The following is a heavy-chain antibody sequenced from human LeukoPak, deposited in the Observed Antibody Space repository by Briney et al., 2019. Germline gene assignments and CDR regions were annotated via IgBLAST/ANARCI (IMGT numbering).Heavy chain of an antibody. CDR3: ARDPGGTWGFDY. D-gene: IGHD7-27*01. CDR1: GYTFTSHG. CDR2: ISIYSGNT. Sequence: ASVKVSCKASGYTFTSHGLSWARQAPGQGLEWMGWISIYSGNTSYAQKFQDRISMTTDTSTNTAYMELRSLKSDDTAVYYCARDPGGTWGFDYWGQGALVTVSS. J-gene: IGHJ4*02. V-gene: IGHV1-18*01.